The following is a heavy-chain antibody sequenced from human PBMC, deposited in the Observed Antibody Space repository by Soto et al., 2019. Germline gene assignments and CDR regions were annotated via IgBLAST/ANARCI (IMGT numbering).Heavy chain of an antibody. D-gene: IGHD1-26*01. Sequence: GGSLRLSCVASGVSFSDYSMNWVRQAPGKGLEWVSLITGSSEYKYYAGSVKGRFTVSRDNAKNSLYLQMNSLTVEDTAVYYCARSGELLQTFDSWGQGTLVTVSS. J-gene: IGHJ4*02. CDR2: ITGSSEYK. V-gene: IGHV3-21*06. CDR1: GVSFSDYS. CDR3: ARSGELLQTFDS.